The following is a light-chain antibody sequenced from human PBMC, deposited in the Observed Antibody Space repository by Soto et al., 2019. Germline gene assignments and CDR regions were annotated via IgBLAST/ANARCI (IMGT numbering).Light chain of an antibody. J-gene: IGKJ5*01. CDR3: QQFSSYPIT. CDR2: VAS. CDR1: QGIASA. Sequence: AIQLTQSPSSLSASVGDRVTITCRASQGIASALAWYQQIPGKAPKLLIYVASTLQSGVPSRFSGSGSGTDFTLTISSLQPEDFATDYCQQFSSYPITFGQGTRLESK. V-gene: IGKV1-13*02.